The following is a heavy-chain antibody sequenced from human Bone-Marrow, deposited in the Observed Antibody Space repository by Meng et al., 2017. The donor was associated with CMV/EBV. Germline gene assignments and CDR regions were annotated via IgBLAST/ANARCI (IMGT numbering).Heavy chain of an antibody. J-gene: IGHJ6*02. Sequence: GGSLRLSCAASGFTFSSFWMSWVRQAPGKGLEWVANIKQDGSEKYYVDSVKGRFTISRDNAKNSLHLQMNSLRAEDTAVYYCARGRPQGFLEWLPSYGMDVWGQGTTVTVSS. V-gene: IGHV3-7*01. CDR1: GFTFSSFW. CDR2: IKQDGSEK. D-gene: IGHD3-3*01. CDR3: ARGRPQGFLEWLPSYGMDV.